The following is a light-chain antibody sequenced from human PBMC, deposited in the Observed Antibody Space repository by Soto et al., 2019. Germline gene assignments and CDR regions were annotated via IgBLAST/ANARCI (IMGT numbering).Light chain of an antibody. J-gene: IGLJ2*01. V-gene: IGLV2-8*01. CDR1: SSDVGGYKY. CDR3: SSYAGSNSVV. CDR2: EVS. Sequence: QSVLTQPPSASGSPGQSVTISCTGTSSDVGGYKYVSWYQHHPGKAPKLVIYEVSKRPSGVPDRFSGSKSGNTASLTVSGLQAEDEADYYCSSYAGSNSVVFGGGTKLTVL.